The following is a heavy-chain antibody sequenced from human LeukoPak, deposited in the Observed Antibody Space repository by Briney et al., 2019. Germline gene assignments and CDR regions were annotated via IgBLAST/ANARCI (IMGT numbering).Heavy chain of an antibody. V-gene: IGHV3-21*01. D-gene: IGHD5-18*01. CDR3: ASLSSGYSYGYDAGDY. J-gene: IGHJ4*02. CDR1: GFTFSSYS. Sequence: GGSLRLSCAASGFTFSSYSMNWVRQAPGKGLEWVSSISSSSSYIYYADSVKGRFTISRDNAKNSLYLQMNSLRAEDTAVYYCASLSSGYSYGYDAGDYWGQGTLVTVSS. CDR2: ISSSSSYI.